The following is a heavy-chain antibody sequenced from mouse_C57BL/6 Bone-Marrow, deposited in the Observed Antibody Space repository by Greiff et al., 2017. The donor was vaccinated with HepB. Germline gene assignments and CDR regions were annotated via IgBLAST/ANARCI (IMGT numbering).Heavy chain of an antibody. Sequence: QVQLQQPGAELVKPGASVKLACKAAGDTFTSYWMHWVKQRPGQGLEWMGMIHPNSGSTNYNEKFKSKATLTVDKSSSTAYMQLSSLTSEDSAVYYCARFGANWDGGYFDVWGTGTTVTVSS. D-gene: IGHD4-1*01. CDR1: GDTFTSYW. J-gene: IGHJ1*03. CDR2: IHPNSGST. V-gene: IGHV1-64*01. CDR3: ARFGANWDGGYFDV.